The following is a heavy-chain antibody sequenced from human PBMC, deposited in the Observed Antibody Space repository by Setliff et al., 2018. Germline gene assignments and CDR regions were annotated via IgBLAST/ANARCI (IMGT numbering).Heavy chain of an antibody. D-gene: IGHD3-22*01. CDR3: ARARWTGGYYSGDNYYMDV. CDR2: IDPSGNT. V-gene: IGHV4-61*09. CDR1: GDSISSATNY. Sequence: SETLSLTCTVSGDSISSATNYWSWIRQPAGKGLEWIGHIDPSGNTNYNPSLKSRVTISGDTSKNQFSLEMTSITAADAAVYHCARARWTGGYYSGDNYYMDVWGKGTTVTVSS. J-gene: IGHJ6*03.